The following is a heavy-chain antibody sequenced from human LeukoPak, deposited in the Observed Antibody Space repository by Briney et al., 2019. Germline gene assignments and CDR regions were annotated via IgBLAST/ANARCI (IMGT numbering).Heavy chain of an antibody. D-gene: IGHD3-10*01. CDR1: GFTFSSYS. V-gene: IGHV3-21*04. J-gene: IGHJ4*02. Sequence: PGGSLRLSCAASGFTFSSYSMNWVRQAPGKGLEWVSSISSSSSYIYYADSVKGRFTISRDSAKNSLYLQMNSLRAEDTAVYYCASPTYGSGSYYNLDYWGQGTLVTVSS. CDR2: ISSSSSYI. CDR3: ASPTYGSGSYYNLDY.